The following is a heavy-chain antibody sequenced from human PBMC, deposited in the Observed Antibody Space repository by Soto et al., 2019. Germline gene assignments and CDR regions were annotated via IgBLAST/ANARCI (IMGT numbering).Heavy chain of an antibody. CDR1: AGSISTYH. J-gene: IGHJ4*02. V-gene: IGHV4-4*07. CDR2: IYYTGST. CDR3: ARDCSGGACYPVSFDY. D-gene: IGHD2-15*01. Sequence: QVQLQESGPGLVKPSETLSLTCSVSAGSISTYHWSWIRQPAGKGLEWIGRIYYTGSTDYNPSLKSRVTMSVDTSKNQFSLKVSSVTAADTAVYYCARDCSGGACYPVSFDYWGQGTLVTVSS.